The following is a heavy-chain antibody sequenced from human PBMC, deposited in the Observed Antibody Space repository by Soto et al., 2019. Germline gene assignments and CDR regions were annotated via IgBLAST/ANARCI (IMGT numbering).Heavy chain of an antibody. CDR3: AKVKWVPRFWDD. CDR2: ITGSGGTT. J-gene: IGHJ4*01. Sequence: GGSLRLSCVASGFHFAGYAMSWVRQAPGKGLELVSSITGSGGTTYYADSVKGRLTISRDKSKKTLFLQMESLSGEETAVYYCAKVKWVPRFWDDWGPGTLVTVSS. D-gene: IGHD3-3*01. V-gene: IGHV3-23*01. CDR1: GFHFAGYA.